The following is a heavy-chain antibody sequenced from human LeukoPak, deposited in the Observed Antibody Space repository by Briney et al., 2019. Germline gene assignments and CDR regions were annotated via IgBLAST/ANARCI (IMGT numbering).Heavy chain of an antibody. CDR2: ISGSSGST. V-gene: IGHV3-23*01. CDR1: GLTVNTHG. J-gene: IGHJ4*02. D-gene: IGHD3-10*02. CDR3: ANSVFG. Sequence: GGSLRLSCAVSGLTVNTHGMSWVRQGPGEGLEGVSGISGSSGSTYYANSVKGRFTISRDNSKNTVYLQMNSLTAEDTAVYYCANSVFGWGQGTLVTVSS.